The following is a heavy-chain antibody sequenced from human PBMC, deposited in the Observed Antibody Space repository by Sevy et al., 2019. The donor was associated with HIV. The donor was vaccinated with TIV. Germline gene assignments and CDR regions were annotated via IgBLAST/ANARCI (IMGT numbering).Heavy chain of an antibody. Sequence: GGSLRLSCAASGFTFSSYDMSWVRQAPGKGLEWVSVISGIGVSTYYADSVKGRFTISRDNSKNTLYLQLNSLRAEDTAVYYCAKSMGGFDAFDIWGQGTMVTVSS. D-gene: IGHD6-25*01. V-gene: IGHV3-23*01. CDR1: GFTFSSYD. CDR3: AKSMGGFDAFDI. J-gene: IGHJ3*02. CDR2: ISGIGVST.